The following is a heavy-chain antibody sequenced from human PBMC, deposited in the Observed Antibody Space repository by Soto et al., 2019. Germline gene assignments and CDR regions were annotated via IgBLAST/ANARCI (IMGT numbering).Heavy chain of an antibody. D-gene: IGHD1-1*01. V-gene: IGHV1-8*01. J-gene: IGHJ5*02. Sequence: GSVKVSCKASGYTFTSYDINWVRQATGQGLEWMGWMNPNSGNTGYAQKFQGRVTMTRNTSISTAYMELSSLRSDDTAVYYCARHNSQWPNWFDPWGQGTPVTVSS. CDR2: MNPNSGNT. CDR3: ARHNSQWPNWFDP. CDR1: GYTFTSYD.